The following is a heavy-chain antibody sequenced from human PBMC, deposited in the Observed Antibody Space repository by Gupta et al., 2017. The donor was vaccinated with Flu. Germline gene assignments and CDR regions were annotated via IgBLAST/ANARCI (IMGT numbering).Heavy chain of an antibody. V-gene: IGHV3-30*03. Sequence: QVQLVESGGGVVQPGRSLRLSCTASGFIFSSYGMHWVRQAPGKGLEWLAVMSNDGRNKYYADSVRGRFTISRDNSKNTWFLQMNSLRAEDTAVYYCARDSGWKYFDYWGQGTLVTVSS. D-gene: IGHD1-1*01. CDR2: MSNDGRNK. J-gene: IGHJ4*02. CDR1: GFIFSSYG. CDR3: ARDSGWKYFDY.